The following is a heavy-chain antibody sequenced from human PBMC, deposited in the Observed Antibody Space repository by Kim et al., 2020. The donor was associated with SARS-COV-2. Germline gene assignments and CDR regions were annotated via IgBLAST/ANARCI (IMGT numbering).Heavy chain of an antibody. Sequence: SETLSLTCTVSGGSISSGDYYWSWIRQHPGKGLEWIGYIYYSGITYYNPSLKSRLTISLDTSKNQFSLNLNSVTAADTAVYYCARRGGCSSASCQTLWFGPWGQGTLVTVSS. CDR2: IYYSGIT. CDR1: GGSISSGDYY. J-gene: IGHJ5*02. CDR3: ARRGGCSSASCQTLWFGP. V-gene: IGHV4-31*03. D-gene: IGHD2-2*01.